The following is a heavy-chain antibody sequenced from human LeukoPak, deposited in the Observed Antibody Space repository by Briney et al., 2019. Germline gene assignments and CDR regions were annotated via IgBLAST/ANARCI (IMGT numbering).Heavy chain of an antibody. Sequence: GASVKVSCKASGYNFTGYYMHWVRQAPGQGLEWMGWINPNSGGTNYAQKFQGRVTMTRDTSISTAYMELSRLRSDDTAVYYCARARVRGVITYYYYYYMDVWGKGTTVTVSS. V-gene: IGHV1-2*02. CDR3: ARARVRGVITYYYYYYMDV. D-gene: IGHD3-10*01. CDR1: GYNFTGYY. J-gene: IGHJ6*03. CDR2: INPNSGGT.